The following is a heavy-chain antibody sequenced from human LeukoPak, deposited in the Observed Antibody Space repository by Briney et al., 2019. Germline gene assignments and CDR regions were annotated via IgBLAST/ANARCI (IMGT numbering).Heavy chain of an antibody. D-gene: IGHD3-10*01. CDR1: GGSFSGYY. CDR3: ARGGSYYYGSGRRYYGMDV. CDR2: INHSGST. V-gene: IGHV4-34*01. Sequence: SGTLSLTCAVYGGSFSGYYWSWIRQPPGKGLEWIGEINHSGSTNYNPSLKSRVTISVDTSKNQFSLKLSSVTAADTAVYYCARGGSYYYGSGRRYYGMDVWGQGTTVTVSS. J-gene: IGHJ6*02.